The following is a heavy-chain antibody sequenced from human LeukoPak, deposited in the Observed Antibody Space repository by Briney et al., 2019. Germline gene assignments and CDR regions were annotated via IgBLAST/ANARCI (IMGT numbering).Heavy chain of an antibody. J-gene: IGHJ5*02. V-gene: IGHV3-30*02. Sequence: PGGSLRLSCAASGFTFNTYGMHWVRQAPGKGLEWVAFIRFDGTNKYYADSVKGRFIISRDISENTLYLQMNSLRAEDTAVYYCAKTLGRDCSTTSCYGNHWGQGTLVTVSS. D-gene: IGHD2-2*01. CDR1: GFTFNTYG. CDR3: AKTLGRDCSTTSCYGNH. CDR2: IRFDGTNK.